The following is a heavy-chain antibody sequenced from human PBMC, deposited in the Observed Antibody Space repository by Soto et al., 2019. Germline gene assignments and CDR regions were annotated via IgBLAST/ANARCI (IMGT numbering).Heavy chain of an antibody. CDR2: VYPDDNT. J-gene: IGHJ4*02. D-gene: IGHD3-3*01. CDR3: ARLPGAFYYDNGDYDFLDY. CDR1: GLSVVGSY. V-gene: IGHV3-53*01. Sequence: PEGSLRLSCAASGLSVVGSYMNWFRQSEQKGLEWISVVYPDDNTYYAESVRGRFTISRDRSKNTVSLQMNSLRAEDTAVYYCARLPGAFYYDNGDYDFLDYRRQRTLFPASP.